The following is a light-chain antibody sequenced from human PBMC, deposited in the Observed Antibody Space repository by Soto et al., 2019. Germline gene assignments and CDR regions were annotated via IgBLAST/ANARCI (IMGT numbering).Light chain of an antibody. CDR2: KAS. CDR1: QSVSTW. Sequence: DIQMTQSPSTLSASVGDRVSITCRASQSVSTWLAWYQQKPGKAPQLLIFKASTLESGVPSRFSGSGSGTEFTLTITSLQPDDCATYYCQPYNVHSPWTFGQGTKVEIK. CDR3: QPYNVHSPWT. J-gene: IGKJ1*01. V-gene: IGKV1-5*03.